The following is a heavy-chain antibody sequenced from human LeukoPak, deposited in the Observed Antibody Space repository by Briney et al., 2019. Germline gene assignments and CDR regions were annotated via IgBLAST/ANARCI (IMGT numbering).Heavy chain of an antibody. V-gene: IGHV4-30-4*08. CDR2: IYYSGST. CDR1: GGPISSGDYY. D-gene: IGHD2-15*01. J-gene: IGHJ4*02. CDR3: ALTEVVAATPYY. Sequence: SQTLSLTCTVSGGPISSGDYYWSWIRQPPGKGLEWIGYIYYSGSTYYNPSLKRRVTISVDTSKNQFSLKLSSVTAADTAVYYCALTEVVAATPYYWGQGTLVTVSS.